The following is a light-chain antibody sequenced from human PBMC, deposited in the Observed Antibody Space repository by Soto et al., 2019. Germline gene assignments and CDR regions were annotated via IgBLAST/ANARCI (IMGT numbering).Light chain of an antibody. CDR2: AAS. V-gene: IGKV1-39*01. CDR1: QNISSY. J-gene: IGKJ2*01. CDR3: QQSYSTHT. Sequence: DIQMTQSPSSLSASVGDRVTISCRASQNISSYLNWYQQKPGKAPRFLIYAASSLQSGVPPRFSGSGSGTDFTLTISSLQPEDFATYYCQQSYSTHTFGQGTKLEIK.